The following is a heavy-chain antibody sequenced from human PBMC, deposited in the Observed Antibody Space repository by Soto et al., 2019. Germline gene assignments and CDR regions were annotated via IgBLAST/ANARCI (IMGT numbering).Heavy chain of an antibody. J-gene: IGHJ3*02. CDR1: GYTFTSYG. CDR3: ASVLIIFGVVMDAFDI. D-gene: IGHD3-3*01. V-gene: IGHV1-18*01. CDR2: ISAYNGNT. Sequence: ASVKVSCKASGYTFTSYGISWVRQAPGQGLEWMGWISAYNGNTNYAQKLQGRVTMTTDTSTSTAYMELRSLRSDDTAVYYCASVLIIFGVVMDAFDIWGQGTMVTVSS.